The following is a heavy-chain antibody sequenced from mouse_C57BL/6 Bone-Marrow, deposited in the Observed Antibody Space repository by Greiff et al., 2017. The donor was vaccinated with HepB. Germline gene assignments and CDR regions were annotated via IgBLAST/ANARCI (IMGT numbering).Heavy chain of an antibody. J-gene: IGHJ3*01. CDR2: IDPANGNT. D-gene: IGHD2-5*01. Sequence: EVQLVESVAELVRPGASVKLSCTASGFNIKNTYMHWVKQRPEQGLEWIGRIDPANGNTKYAPKFQGKATITADTSSNTAYLQLSSLTSEDTAIYYCDTYYSNFAGFAYWGQGTLVTVSA. CDR1: GFNIKNTY. V-gene: IGHV14-3*01. CDR3: DTYYSNFAGFAY.